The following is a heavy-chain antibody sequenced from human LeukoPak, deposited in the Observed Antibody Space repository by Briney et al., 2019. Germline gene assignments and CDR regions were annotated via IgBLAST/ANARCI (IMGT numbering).Heavy chain of an antibody. J-gene: IGHJ5*02. V-gene: IGHV3-48*03. D-gene: IGHD3-10*01. CDR1: GFTFSSYE. Sequence: GPLRLSCAASGFTFSSYEMNWVRQAPGKGLEWVSYISSTGSTIYYADSVKGRFTISRDNAKNSLYLQMNSLRVEDTAVYYCARELPYYYGSGIGEAWFDPWGQGTLVTVSS. CDR3: ARELPYYYGSGIGEAWFDP. CDR2: ISSTGSTI.